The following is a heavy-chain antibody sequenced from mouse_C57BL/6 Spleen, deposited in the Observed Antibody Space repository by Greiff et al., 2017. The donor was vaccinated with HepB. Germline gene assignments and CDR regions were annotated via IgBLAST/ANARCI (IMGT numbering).Heavy chain of an antibody. CDR2: IDPSDSET. CDR3: AREDDPSWFAY. J-gene: IGHJ3*01. Sequence: QVHVKQPGAELVRPGSSVKLSCKASGYTFTSYWMHWVKQRPIQGLEWIGNIDPSDSETHYNQKFKDKATLTVDKSSSTAYMQLSSLTSEDSAVYYCAREDDPSWFAYWGQGTLVTVSA. CDR1: GYTFTSYW. D-gene: IGHD2-3*01. V-gene: IGHV1-52*01.